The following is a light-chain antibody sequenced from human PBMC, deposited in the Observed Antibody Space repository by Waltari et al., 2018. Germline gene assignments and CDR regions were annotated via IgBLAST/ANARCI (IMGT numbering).Light chain of an antibody. CDR1: SGSIGSNY. CDR2: ADK. J-gene: IGLJ3*02. CDR3: QSYDSSNQV. V-gene: IGLV6-57*01. Sequence: FMLTQPHSVSESPGQTVTISCTRNSGSIGSNYVQWYQQRPGSPPTTVIYADKQRHSGVPVRFSGAIDSSSNPASPAISGLKTEDEADYYCQSYDSSNQVFGGGTRLTVL.